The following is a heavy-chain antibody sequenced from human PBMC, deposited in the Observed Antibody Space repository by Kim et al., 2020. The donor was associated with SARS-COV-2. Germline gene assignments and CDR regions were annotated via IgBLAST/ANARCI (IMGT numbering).Heavy chain of an antibody. J-gene: IGHJ4*02. D-gene: IGHD4-17*01. CDR1: GFTFSRYA. V-gene: IGHV3-23*01. Sequence: GGSLRLSCAASGFTFSRYAMSWVRQAPGKGLEWVSGISGSGGRTYYGDSVQGRFSISRDNSRNTVHLQMNSLRAEDTAVYYCARDAGDDFGDHLDYWGQGTLVTVSS. CDR2: ISGSGGRT. CDR3: ARDAGDDFGDHLDY.